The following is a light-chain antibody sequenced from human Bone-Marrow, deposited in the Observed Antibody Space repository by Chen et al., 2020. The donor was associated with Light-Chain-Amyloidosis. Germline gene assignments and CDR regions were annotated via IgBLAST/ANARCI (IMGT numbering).Light chain of an antibody. Sequence: QPVLTHPPSVSGAPGQRVTISCTGSSSNIGAGYDVHWYQQLPGTAPKLLVYSNSHRPSGIPDRFSGSKSGTSASLAITGLRAEDEADYYCQSYDSSLSGSRVFGGGTKLTVL. CDR1: SSNIGAGYD. CDR2: SNS. V-gene: IGLV1-40*01. J-gene: IGLJ3*02. CDR3: QSYDSSLSGSRV.